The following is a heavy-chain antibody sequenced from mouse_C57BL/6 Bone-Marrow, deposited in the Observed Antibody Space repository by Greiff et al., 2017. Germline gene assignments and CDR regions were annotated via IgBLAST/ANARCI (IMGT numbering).Heavy chain of an antibody. CDR1: GYSITSGYY. CDR3: ASRYYSNLFDY. V-gene: IGHV3-6*01. D-gene: IGHD2-5*01. J-gene: IGHJ2*01. CDR2: ISYDGSN. Sequence: EVQRVESGPGLVKPSQSLSLTCSVTGYSITSGYYWNWIRQFPGNKLEWIGYISYDGSNNYNPSLKNRISITRDTSKNQFFLKLNSVTTEDTATYYCASRYYSNLFDYWGQGTTLTVAS.